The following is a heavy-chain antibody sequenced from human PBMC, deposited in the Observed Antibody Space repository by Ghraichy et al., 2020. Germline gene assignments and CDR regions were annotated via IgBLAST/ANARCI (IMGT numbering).Heavy chain of an antibody. J-gene: IGHJ4*02. CDR2: INSDGSST. CDR1: DFTFSSYW. Sequence: AGSLRLSCVASDFTFSSYWMHWVRQAPGKGLVCVSRINSDGSSTSYADSVKGRFTISRDNAKNTLYLQMNSLRAEDTAVYFCAREDWGVFDYWGQGTLVTVSS. CDR3: AREDWGVFDY. D-gene: IGHD3-16*01. V-gene: IGHV3-74*01.